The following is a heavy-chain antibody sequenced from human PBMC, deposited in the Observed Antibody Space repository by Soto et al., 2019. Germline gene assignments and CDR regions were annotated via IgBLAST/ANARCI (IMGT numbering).Heavy chain of an antibody. CDR3: ASDRIAAAGGDAFDI. V-gene: IGHV1-18*04. CDR2: ISAYNGNT. Sequence: ASVKVSCKAAGYTFTSYGISWVRQAPGQGLEWMGWISAYNGNTNYAQKLQGRVTMTTDTSTSTAYMELRSLSSAATAVYYCASDRIAAAGGDAFDIWGQGTMVTVSS. J-gene: IGHJ3*02. D-gene: IGHD6-13*01. CDR1: GYTFTSYG.